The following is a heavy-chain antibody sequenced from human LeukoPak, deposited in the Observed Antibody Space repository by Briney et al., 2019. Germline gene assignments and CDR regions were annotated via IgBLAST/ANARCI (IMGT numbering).Heavy chain of an antibody. Sequence: PGRSLRLSCAASGFTFSSYAMHWVRQAPGKGLEWVAVISYDGSNTYYADSVKGRFTISRDNSKNTLYLQMNSLRAEDTAVYYCATSPSTYSSGWYLSWGNWYFDLWGRGTLVTVSS. CDR3: ATSPSTYSSGWYLSWGNWYFDL. CDR1: GFTFSSYA. CDR2: ISYDGSNT. D-gene: IGHD6-19*01. V-gene: IGHV3-30-3*01. J-gene: IGHJ2*01.